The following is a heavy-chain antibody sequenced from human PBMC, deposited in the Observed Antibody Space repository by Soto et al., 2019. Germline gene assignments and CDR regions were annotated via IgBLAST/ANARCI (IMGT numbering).Heavy chain of an antibody. J-gene: IGHJ6*02. CDR3: ARGARGSGYYYGMDV. D-gene: IGHD3-10*01. CDR2: INHSGST. Sequence: SEPLSLTCTVSDGSIGSDYWSWIRHPPGKGLEWIGEINHSGSTNYNPSLKSRVTISVDTSKNQFSLKLSSVTAADTAVYYCARGARGSGYYYGMDVWGQGTTVTVSS. CDR1: DGSIGSDY. V-gene: IGHV4-34*01.